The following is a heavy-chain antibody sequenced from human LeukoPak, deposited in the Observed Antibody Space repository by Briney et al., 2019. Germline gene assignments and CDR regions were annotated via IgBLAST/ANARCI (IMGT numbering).Heavy chain of an antibody. V-gene: IGHV4-34*01. Sequence: PSETLSLTCAVYGGSFSGYYWSWIRQPPGKGLEWIGEINHSGSTNYNPSLKSRVTISADNSISTAYLQWNSLQASDTATYYCARRAYCGGDCFRDFDYWGQGTLVAVSS. CDR3: ARRAYCGGDCFRDFDY. CDR1: GGSFSGYY. D-gene: IGHD2-21*02. J-gene: IGHJ4*02. CDR2: INHSGST.